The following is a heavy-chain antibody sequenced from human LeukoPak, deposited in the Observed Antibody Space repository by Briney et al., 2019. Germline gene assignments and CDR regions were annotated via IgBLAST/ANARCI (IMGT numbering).Heavy chain of an antibody. CDR3: ARVPDIYYDSSGSSGAFDI. CDR1: GGSFSGYY. Sequence: SETLSLTCAVYGGSFSGYYWSWIRQPPGKGLEWIGYIYYSGSANYNPSLKSRVTISVDTSKNQFSLKLSSVTAADTAVYYCARVPDIYYDSSGSSGAFDIWGQGTMVTVSS. J-gene: IGHJ3*02. CDR2: IYYSGSA. V-gene: IGHV4-59*01. D-gene: IGHD3-22*01.